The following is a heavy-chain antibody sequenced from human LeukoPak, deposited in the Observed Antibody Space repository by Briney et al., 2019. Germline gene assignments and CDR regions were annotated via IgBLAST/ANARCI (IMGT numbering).Heavy chain of an antibody. CDR2: IDTSGSYI. J-gene: IGHJ3*02. D-gene: IGHD3-10*01. V-gene: IGHV3-21*01. CDR1: GFTFTSYG. Sequence: GGSLRLSCTASGFTFTSYGMNWVRQAPGKRREWVSFIDTSGSYIYYGDSLKGRVSISRDNAKNSLYLQMNGLRAEDTAVYYCARGRSIPLLRGVAMSDGFDIWGQGAMVTVSS. CDR3: ARGRSIPLLRGVAMSDGFDI.